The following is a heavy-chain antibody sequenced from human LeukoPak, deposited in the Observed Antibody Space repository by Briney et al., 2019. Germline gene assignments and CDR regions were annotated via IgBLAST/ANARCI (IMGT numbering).Heavy chain of an antibody. CDR3: AKDQGGSYYGVLDY. D-gene: IGHD1-26*01. V-gene: IGHV3-9*01. CDR1: GFTFDDYA. J-gene: IGHJ4*02. Sequence: GGSLRLSCAASGFTFDDYAMHWVRQAPGKGLEWVSGISWNSGSIGYADSVKGRFTISRDNAKNSLYLQMNSLRAEDTALYYCAKDQGGSYYGVLDYWGQGTLVTVSS. CDR2: ISWNSGSI.